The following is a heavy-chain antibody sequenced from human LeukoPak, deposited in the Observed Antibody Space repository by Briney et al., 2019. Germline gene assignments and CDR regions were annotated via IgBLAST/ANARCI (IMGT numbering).Heavy chain of an antibody. D-gene: IGHD4-17*01. J-gene: IGHJ4*02. CDR3: ARVVDHDYGDYYLDY. CDR1: GFTDCSNQ. CDR2: IYSGGST. V-gene: IGHV3-53*01. Sequence: GGSLRLSCAASGFTDCSNQMRWVRPAPGRGGEGISVIYSGGSTDYADSVKGRLTISRDNSKNTLYLQMNSLRAEDTAVYYCARVVDHDYGDYYLDYWGQGTLVTVSS.